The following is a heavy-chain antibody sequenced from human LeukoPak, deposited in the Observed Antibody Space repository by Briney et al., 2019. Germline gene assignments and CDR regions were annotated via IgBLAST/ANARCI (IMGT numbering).Heavy chain of an antibody. CDR2: MNHTGST. CDR3: ARDYGDYGRFDY. J-gene: IGHJ4*02. Sequence: SETLSLTCAVYGGSFSGYYWSWIRQPPGKGLEWMGEMNHTGSTNYNPSLKSRVTISVDSSKTQFSLKLSSVTAADTAVYYCARDYGDYGRFDYWGQGALVTVSS. V-gene: IGHV4-34*01. D-gene: IGHD4-17*01. CDR1: GGSFSGYY.